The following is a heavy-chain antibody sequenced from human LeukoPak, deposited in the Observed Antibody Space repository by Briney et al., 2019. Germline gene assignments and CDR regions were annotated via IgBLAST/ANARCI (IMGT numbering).Heavy chain of an antibody. CDR2: FDPEDGET. D-gene: IGHD1-26*01. J-gene: IGHJ4*02. CDR1: GYTLTELS. V-gene: IGHV1-24*01. CDR3: ATGGVGATYFDY. Sequence: ASVKVSCKVSGYTLTELSMHWVRQAPGKGLEWMGGFDPEDGETIYAQKFRGRVTMTEDTSTDTAYMELSSLRSEDTAVYYCATGGVGATYFDYWGQGTLVTVSS.